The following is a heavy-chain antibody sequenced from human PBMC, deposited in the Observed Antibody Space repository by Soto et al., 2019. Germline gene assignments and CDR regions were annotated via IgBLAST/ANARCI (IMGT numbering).Heavy chain of an antibody. V-gene: IGHV3-30-3*01. Sequence: QVQLVESGGGVVQPGRSLRLSCAASGFTFSSYAMHWVRQAPGKGLEWVAVISYDGSNKYYADSAKGRFTISRDNSKNSLYLQMNSLRAEDTAVYYCARVGDRFLEWTPYYYYGMDVWGQGTTVTVSS. CDR2: ISYDGSNK. CDR3: ARVGDRFLEWTPYYYYGMDV. J-gene: IGHJ6*02. D-gene: IGHD3-3*01. CDR1: GFTFSSYA.